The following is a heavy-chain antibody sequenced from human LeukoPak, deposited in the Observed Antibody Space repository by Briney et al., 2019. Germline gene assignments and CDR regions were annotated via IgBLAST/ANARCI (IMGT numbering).Heavy chain of an antibody. J-gene: IGHJ4*02. CDR1: GFTFSSYS. Sequence: GGSLRLSCAASGFTFSSYSMNWVRQAPGKGPEWVSSISSSSSYIYYADSVKGRFTISRDNAKNSLYLQMNSLRAEDMAVYYCARKLRYFDWLSDYRYYFDYWGQGTLVTVSS. V-gene: IGHV3-21*01. CDR3: ARKLRYFDWLSDYRYYFDY. D-gene: IGHD3-9*01. CDR2: ISSSSSYI.